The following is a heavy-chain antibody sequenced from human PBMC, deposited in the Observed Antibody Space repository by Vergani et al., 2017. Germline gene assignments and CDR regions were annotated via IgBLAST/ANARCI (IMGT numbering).Heavy chain of an antibody. J-gene: IGHJ4*02. CDR2: MDYSGST. V-gene: IGHV4-39*01. D-gene: IGHD2-15*01. CDR3: ASKRGACRAAYCHSYDF. Sequence: QVQLQESGPGLVKPSETLSLTCTVSGDSVISTDYHWGWIRQPPVKGLEWIGSMDYSGSTSYNPSLESRLSISFETPKNQFSLRLTSVTAAETAVYYCASKRGACRAAYCHSYDFWGPGTLVGVSS. CDR1: GDSVISTDYH.